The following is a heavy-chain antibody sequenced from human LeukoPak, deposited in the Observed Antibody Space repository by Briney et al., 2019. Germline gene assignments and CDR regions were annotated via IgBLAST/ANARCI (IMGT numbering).Heavy chain of an antibody. CDR1: GSRFTSYW. V-gene: IGHV5-51*01. J-gene: IGHJ4*02. D-gene: IGHD6-19*01. CDR2: IYPGDSDT. Sequence: GGSLQISCKGSGSRFTSYWIGWVRQIPGKGLEWMGIIYPGDSDTRYSPSFQGQVTVSADKSISTAYLQWSSLKASDTAMYYCARHSGVSSGWYPPNYWGQGTLVTVSS. CDR3: ARHSGVSSGWYPPNY.